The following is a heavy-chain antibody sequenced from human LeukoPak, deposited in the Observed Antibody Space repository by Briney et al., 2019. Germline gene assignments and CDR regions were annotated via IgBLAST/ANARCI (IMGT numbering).Heavy chain of an antibody. Sequence: KTSETLSLTCTVSGGSISSYYWSWIRQPPGKGLEWLGYIYYSGSTNYNPSLKSRVTISVDTSKNQFSLKLSSVTAADTAVYYCARGLIMAVAGRGEFHYWGQGTLVTVSS. CDR1: GGSISSYY. D-gene: IGHD6-13*01. CDR3: ARGLIMAVAGRGEFHY. J-gene: IGHJ4*02. V-gene: IGHV4-59*01. CDR2: IYYSGST.